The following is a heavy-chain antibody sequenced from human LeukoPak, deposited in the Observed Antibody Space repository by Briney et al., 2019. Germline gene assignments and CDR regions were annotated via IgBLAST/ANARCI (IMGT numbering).Heavy chain of an antibody. CDR2: IYYSGIT. CDR1: GGSISSGGCY. V-gene: IGHV4-31*03. J-gene: IGHJ4*02. Sequence: SVTLSLTCTVSGGSISSGGCYWNWIRQHPGKGLEWIGYIYYSGITYYNPSLKSRLTMSLDTSKNQFSLNLSSVTAADTAVYFCASGVRRKGNDYWGQGTLVTVSS. D-gene: IGHD1-1*01. CDR3: ASGVRRKGNDY.